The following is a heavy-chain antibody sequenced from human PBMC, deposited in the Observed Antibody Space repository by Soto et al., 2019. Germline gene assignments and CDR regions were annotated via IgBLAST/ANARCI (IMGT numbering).Heavy chain of an antibody. Sequence: QVQLVESGGGVVQPGRSLRLSCAASGFTFSSYGLHWVRQAPGKGLEWVAVISYDGSNKYYADSVKGRFTISRDNSKNTLYLQMNSLRAEDTAVYYCAKGKGYSYVSESAIWGQGTMVTVSS. V-gene: IGHV3-30*18. J-gene: IGHJ3*02. CDR3: AKGKGYSYVSESAI. D-gene: IGHD5-18*01. CDR2: ISYDGSNK. CDR1: GFTFSSYG.